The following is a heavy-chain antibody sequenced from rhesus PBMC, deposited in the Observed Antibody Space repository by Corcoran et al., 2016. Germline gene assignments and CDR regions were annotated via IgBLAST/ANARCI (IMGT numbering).Heavy chain of an antibody. CDR2: ICVNSDTT. V-gene: IGHV4-65*01. D-gene: IGHD1-14*01. J-gene: IGHJ5-1*01. Sequence: QVQLQESGPGLVKPSETRSLTCAVADDPISGEKRWSVSRQSPGEGLEWIGYICVNSDTTYYNPFLKGQVTLSTDTSKRQVSLNLRSLSAADTAVYFWARHTPGGGGRTVRFDVWGPGVLVTVSS. CDR3: ARHTPGGGGRTVRFDV. CDR1: DDPISGEKR.